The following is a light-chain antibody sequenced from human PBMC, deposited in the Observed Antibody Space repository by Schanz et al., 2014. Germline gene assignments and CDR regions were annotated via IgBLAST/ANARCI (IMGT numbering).Light chain of an antibody. CDR3: QQYYSTPYT. J-gene: IGKJ2*01. Sequence: DIVLTQSPDSLAVSLGERATINCRSSQSVFWTSNNKNYLAWYQQKPGQPPKLLIYWASTRYSGVPDRFSGSGSGTDFTLTISSLQAEDVAVYYCQQYYSTPYTFGQGTKLEIK. CDR2: WAS. V-gene: IGKV4-1*01. CDR1: QSVFWTSNNKNY.